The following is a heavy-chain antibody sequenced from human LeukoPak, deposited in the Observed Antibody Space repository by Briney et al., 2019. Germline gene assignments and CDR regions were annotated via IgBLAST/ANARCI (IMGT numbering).Heavy chain of an antibody. CDR1: GFTFSSNG. J-gene: IGHJ4*02. Sequence: GGSLRLSCAASGFTFSSNGMHWVRQAPGKGLEWVAVISYDGSNKYYADSVKGRFTISRDNSKNTLYLQMNSLRAEDTAVYYCAKGGPAETWGQGTLVTVSS. V-gene: IGHV3-30*18. CDR3: AKGGPAET. D-gene: IGHD2-2*01. CDR2: ISYDGSNK.